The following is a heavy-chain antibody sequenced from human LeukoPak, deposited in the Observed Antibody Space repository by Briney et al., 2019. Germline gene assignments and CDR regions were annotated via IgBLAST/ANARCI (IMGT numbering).Heavy chain of an antibody. J-gene: IGHJ4*02. CDR2: ISYDGSNK. CDR3: ARARTTRGFDY. Sequence: GGSLRLSCVVSGISLSNYAMTWVRQAPGKGLEWVAVISYDGSNKYYADSVKGRFTISRDNSKNTLYLQMNSLRAEDTAVYYCARARTTRGFDYWGQGTLVTVSS. V-gene: IGHV3-30*03. D-gene: IGHD4-17*01. CDR1: GISLSNYA.